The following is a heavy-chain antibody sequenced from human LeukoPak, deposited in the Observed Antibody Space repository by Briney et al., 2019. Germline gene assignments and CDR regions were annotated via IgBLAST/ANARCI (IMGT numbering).Heavy chain of an antibody. CDR3: AKHRSSRGYFDY. V-gene: IGHV3-11*01. Sequence: PGGSLRLSCAASGFTFSDYYMSWIRQAPGKGLEWVSYISSSGSTIYYADSVKGRFTISRDNSKNTLYLQMNSLRAEDTAVYYCAKHRSSRGYFDYWGQGTLVTVSS. CDR2: ISSSGSTI. D-gene: IGHD2-2*01. CDR1: GFTFSDYY. J-gene: IGHJ4*02.